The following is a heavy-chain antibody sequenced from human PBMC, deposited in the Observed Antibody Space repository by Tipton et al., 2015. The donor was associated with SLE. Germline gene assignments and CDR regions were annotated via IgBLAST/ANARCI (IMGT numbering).Heavy chain of an antibody. Sequence: PLRLSCAASGFTFSSYAMHWVRQAPGKGLEYVSSISSNGDSAYYANSVKGSFTISRDNSKNKMHLQMRSLRAEDMAVYYCARGGYCSSTSCYTRYMDVWGKGTTVTVSS. J-gene: IGHJ6*03. D-gene: IGHD2-2*02. V-gene: IGHV3-64*01. CDR3: ARGGYCSSTSCYTRYMDV. CDR1: GFTFSSYA. CDR2: ISSNGDSA.